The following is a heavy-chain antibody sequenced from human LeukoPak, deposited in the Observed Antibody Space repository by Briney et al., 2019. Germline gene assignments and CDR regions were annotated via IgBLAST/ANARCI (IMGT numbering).Heavy chain of an antibody. CDR1: GFTFSSYA. CDR2: ISASGGTT. J-gene: IGHJ4*02. V-gene: IGHV3-23*01. D-gene: IGHD3-9*01. Sequence: GGSLRLSCAASGFTFSSYALSWVRQAPGKGLEWASVISASGGTTYYADSVKGRFTISRDTSKDTVYLQMHSLRAEDTAVYYCAKGDVLPSYPTFDYWGQGTLVTVSS. CDR3: AKGDVLPSYPTFDY.